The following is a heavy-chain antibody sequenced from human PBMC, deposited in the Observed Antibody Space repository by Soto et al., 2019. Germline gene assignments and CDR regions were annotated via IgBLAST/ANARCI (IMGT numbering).Heavy chain of an antibody. D-gene: IGHD2-15*01. CDR1: GGSISSGDYY. V-gene: IGHV4-30-4*01. CDR2: IYYSGST. J-gene: IGHJ5*02. Sequence: SETLSLTCTVSGGSISSGDYYWSWIRQPPGKGLEWIGYIYYSGSTYYNPSLKSRVTISVDTSKNQFSLKLSSVTAADTAVYYCARDLSRGNCSRGSCYFNWFDPWGQGTLVTVSS. CDR3: ARDLSRGNCSRGSCYFNWFDP.